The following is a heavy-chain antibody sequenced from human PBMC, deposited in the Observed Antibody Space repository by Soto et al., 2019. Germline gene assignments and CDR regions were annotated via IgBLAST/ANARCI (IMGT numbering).Heavy chain of an antibody. CDR3: AITYCRDNSCPRDFDF. Sequence: QVQVVQSGAEVKNPESSVKVSCKPSGGTFNTYTVNWVRLAPGHGLEWMGRFIPILDMANYAQKFQDRVTITAERSTFTAYMELNSLTSDDTAVYYCAITYCRDNSCPRDFDFWGPGTRVTVSS. J-gene: IGHJ4*02. CDR2: FIPILDMA. CDR1: GGTFNTYT. V-gene: IGHV1-69*02. D-gene: IGHD2-21*01.